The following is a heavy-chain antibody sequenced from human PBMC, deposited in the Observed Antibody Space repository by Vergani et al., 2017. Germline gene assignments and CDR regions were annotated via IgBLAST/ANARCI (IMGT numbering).Heavy chain of an antibody. CDR3: ARDSPLTLAAAVDY. CDR1: GFSFSSYT. J-gene: IGHJ4*02. CDR2: IDGRSSNI. Sequence: EVQLVESGGGLVQPGRSLRLSCTTSGFSFSSYTMNWVRQAPGKGLEWVSSIDGRSSNIYYGDSLRGRFTISRDNAKNSLYLQMNSLRAEDTAVYYCARDSPLTLAAAVDYWGQGTLVTVSS. D-gene: IGHD6-13*01. V-gene: IGHV3-21*01.